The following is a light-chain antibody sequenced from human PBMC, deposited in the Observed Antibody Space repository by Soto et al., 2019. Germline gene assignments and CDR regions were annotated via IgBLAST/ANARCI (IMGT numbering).Light chain of an antibody. CDR3: QQYGRSGT. CDR2: GAS. Sequence: DIVLTQSPGTLSLPPGQRATLSCRASQSVSNNYLAWYQQKRGEARRLLIYGASNRATGIPDRFSGSGSGTDFTLTISRLEPEDFAVYYCQQYGRSGTFGQGTKVDIK. J-gene: IGKJ1*01. CDR1: QSVSNNY. V-gene: IGKV3-20*01.